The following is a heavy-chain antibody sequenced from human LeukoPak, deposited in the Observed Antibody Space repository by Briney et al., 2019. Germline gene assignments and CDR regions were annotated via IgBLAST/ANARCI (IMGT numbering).Heavy chain of an antibody. CDR1: GYAFTSYA. CDR2: INAGNGNT. J-gene: IGHJ6*02. Sequence: ASVKVSCKAPGYAFTSYAMHWVRQAPGQRLEWMGWINAGNGNTKYSQKFQGRVTITRDTSASTAYMELSSLRSEDTAVYYCARDYSSGWYSYYYYYGMDVWGQGTTVTVSS. D-gene: IGHD6-19*01. CDR3: ARDYSSGWYSYYYYYGMDV. V-gene: IGHV1-3*01.